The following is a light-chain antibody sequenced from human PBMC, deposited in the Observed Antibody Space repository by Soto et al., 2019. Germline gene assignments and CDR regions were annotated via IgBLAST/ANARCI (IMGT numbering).Light chain of an antibody. J-gene: IGKJ4*01. CDR3: QQYGTAPLT. CDR2: TAS. Sequence: EIVLTQSPGILSLSPGERATLSCRASQSVPSSYLAWYQQKPGQAPRLLIFTASTRATGIPDRFSGSGFGTDFTLTISRLEPEDSAIYYCQQYGTAPLTFGGGAKVEI. V-gene: IGKV3-20*01. CDR1: QSVPSSY.